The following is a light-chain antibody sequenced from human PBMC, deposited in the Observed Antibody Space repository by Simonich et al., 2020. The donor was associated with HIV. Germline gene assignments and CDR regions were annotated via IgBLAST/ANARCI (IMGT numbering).Light chain of an antibody. CDR3: QSYDSSNFWV. Sequence: NFMLTQPHSVSESPGKTVTISCTRSSGSIASNYVQWFPQRPGSAPTTVIYEDNQRPSGVPDLFSGSIDRSSNSASLTISGLKTEDEADYYCQSYDSSNFWVFGGGTKLTVL. J-gene: IGLJ3*02. V-gene: IGLV6-57*03. CDR2: EDN. CDR1: SGSIASNY.